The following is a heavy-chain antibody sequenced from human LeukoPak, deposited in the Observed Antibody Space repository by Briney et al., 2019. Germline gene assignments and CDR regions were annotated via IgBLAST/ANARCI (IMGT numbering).Heavy chain of an antibody. Sequence: SETLSLTCAVSGGSISSSNWWSWVRQPPGKGLEWIGEIYHSGSTNYNPSLKSRVTISVDKSKNQFSLKLSSVTAADTAVYYCARVGDDYGDSDYYGMDVWGQGTTVTVSS. D-gene: IGHD4-17*01. CDR2: IYHSGST. CDR1: GGSISSSNW. V-gene: IGHV4-4*02. CDR3: ARVGDDYGDSDYYGMDV. J-gene: IGHJ6*02.